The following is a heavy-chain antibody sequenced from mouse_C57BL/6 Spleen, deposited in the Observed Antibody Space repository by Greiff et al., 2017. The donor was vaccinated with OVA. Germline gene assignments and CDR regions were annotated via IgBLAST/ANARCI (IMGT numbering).Heavy chain of an antibody. J-gene: IGHJ3*01. D-gene: IGHD2-13*01. Sequence: QVQLKQSGPELVKPGASVKISCKASGYTFTDYYINWVKQRPGQGLEWIGWIYPGSGNTKYNEKFKGKATLTVDTSSCTAYMKLSSLTSEDAAVFFCARREMGDYFAYWGQGTLVTVSS. CDR3: ARREMGDYFAY. V-gene: IGHV1-84*01. CDR1: GYTFTDYY. CDR2: IYPGSGNT.